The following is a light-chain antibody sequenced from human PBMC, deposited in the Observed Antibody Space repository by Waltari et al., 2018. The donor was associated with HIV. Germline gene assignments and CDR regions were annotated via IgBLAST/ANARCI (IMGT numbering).Light chain of an antibody. J-gene: IGLJ2*01. CDR2: NVN. Sequence: QSALTQPASVSGSPGQSITISCTGTSGDVGGYNFVSWYQQHPGKAPKLIIYNVNTLPSGVSFRFSGSRSANTAALTISGLQAEDEADYFCSSYTSSGPRYVLFGGGTRLTVL. V-gene: IGLV2-14*03. CDR3: SSYTSSGPRYVL. CDR1: SGDVGGYNF.